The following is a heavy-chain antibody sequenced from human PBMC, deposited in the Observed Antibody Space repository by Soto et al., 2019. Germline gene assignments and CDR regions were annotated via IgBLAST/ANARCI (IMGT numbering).Heavy chain of an antibody. CDR2: IGYDGSNK. V-gene: IGHV3-33*01. D-gene: IGHD4-17*01. CDR1: GFTFSSYG. J-gene: IGHJ4*02. CDR3: LGGTVTDY. Sequence: QVQLVESGGGVVQPGRSLRLSCAASGFTFSSYGMHWFSQAPGKGLEWVAVIGYDGSNKYYEDSVKGRFTISRDNYKKTLALQMSSLRDEDTAVYYCLGGTVTDYWGQGSLVTVSS.